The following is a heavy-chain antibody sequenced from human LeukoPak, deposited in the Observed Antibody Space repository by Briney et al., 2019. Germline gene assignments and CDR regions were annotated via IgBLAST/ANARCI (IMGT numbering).Heavy chain of an antibody. Sequence: SQTLSLTCTVSGGFISSCDYYWSWIRQPPGKGLEWIGYIYYSGSTYYNPSLKSRVTISVDTSKNQFSLKLSSVTAADTAVYYCARSSPVKFDPWSQGTLVTVSS. V-gene: IGHV4-30-4*01. J-gene: IGHJ5*02. CDR1: GGFISSCDYY. CDR2: IYYSGST. CDR3: ARSSPVKFDP.